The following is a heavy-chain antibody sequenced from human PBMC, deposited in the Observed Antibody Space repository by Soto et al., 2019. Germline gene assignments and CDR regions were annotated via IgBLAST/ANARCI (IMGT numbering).Heavy chain of an antibody. CDR2: IKPDGSET. Sequence: EAQLVESGGDLVQPGGSLRLSCAASGFMFSDSWMNWVRQAPGKGLEWVANIKPDGSETAYVDSVKGRVTISRDNAKKFLYLQMNSLRFDDTAVYYCESGIDPWGQGTLVTVAS. V-gene: IGHV3-7*05. CDR3: ESGIDP. J-gene: IGHJ5*02. CDR1: GFMFSDSW.